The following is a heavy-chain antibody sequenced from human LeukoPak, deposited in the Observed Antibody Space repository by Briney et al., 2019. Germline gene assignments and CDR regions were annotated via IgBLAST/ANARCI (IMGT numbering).Heavy chain of an antibody. CDR3: ARGGYYDSSGNHDY. CDR2: IYYSGST. Sequence: SETLSLTCTVSGGSISSYYWSWIRQPPGRGLEWIGYIYYSGSTNYNPSLKSRVTISVDTSKNQFSLKLSSVTAADTAVYYCARGGYYDSSGNHDYWGQGTLVTVSS. CDR1: GGSISSYY. J-gene: IGHJ4*02. V-gene: IGHV4-59*01. D-gene: IGHD3-22*01.